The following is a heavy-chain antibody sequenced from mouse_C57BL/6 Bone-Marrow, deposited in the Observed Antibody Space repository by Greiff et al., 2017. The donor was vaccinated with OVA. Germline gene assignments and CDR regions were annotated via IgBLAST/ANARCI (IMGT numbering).Heavy chain of an antibody. CDR2: IYPGNSDT. J-gene: IGHJ2*01. V-gene: IGHV1-5*01. CDR1: GYTFTSYW. Sequence: EVKLVESGTVLARPGASVKMSCKTSGYTFTSYWMHWVKQRPGQGLEWIGAIYPGNSDTSYNQKFKGKAKLTVVTSASTAYMELSSLTNEDSAVYYCTRPYFHGGDYFDYWGQGTTLTVSS. D-gene: IGHD2-10*01. CDR3: TRPYFHGGDYFDY.